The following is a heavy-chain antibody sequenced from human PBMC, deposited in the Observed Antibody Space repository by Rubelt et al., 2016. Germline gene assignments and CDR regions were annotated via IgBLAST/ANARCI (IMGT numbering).Heavy chain of an antibody. CDR3: ASTLREGYDFPILLDAFDI. V-gene: IGHV4-59*06. D-gene: IGHD3-3*01. CDR1: GGSISSYY. J-gene: IGHJ3*02. Sequence: QVQLQESGPGLVKPSETLSLTCTVSGGSISSYYWSWIRQHPGKGLEWIGYIYYSGSTYYNPSLKSRVTISVDTSKNQFSLKLSSVTAADTAVYYCASTLREGYDFPILLDAFDIWGQGTMVTVSS. CDR2: IYYSGST.